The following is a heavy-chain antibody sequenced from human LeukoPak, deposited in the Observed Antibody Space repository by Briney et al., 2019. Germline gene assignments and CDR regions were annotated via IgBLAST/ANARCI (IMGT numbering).Heavy chain of an antibody. J-gene: IGHJ4*02. CDR1: GGSISSSSAY. Sequence: SETLSPTCTVSGGSISSSSAYWGWIRQPPGKGLEWIGSIYYSKNTYYNPSLKSRVTISADTSKNQFSLKLSSVTAADTAVYYCARGDSSSWSFKIWGQGTLVTVSS. CDR2: IYYSKNT. V-gene: IGHV4-39*07. D-gene: IGHD6-13*01. CDR3: ARGDSSSWSFKI.